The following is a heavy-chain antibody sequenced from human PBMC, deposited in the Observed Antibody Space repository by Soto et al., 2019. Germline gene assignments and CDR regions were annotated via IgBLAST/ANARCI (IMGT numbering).Heavy chain of an antibody. CDR3: ARRPSEQRSFDY. CDR2: IFGTGDSP. Sequence: PGGSLRLSCAASGFTFNNFAIHWVRQAPGKGLEWVSGIFGTGDSPDYADAVRGRFTISTDNSRNTLLLQMNGLRAEDTAIYYCARRPSEQRSFDYWGQGTQVTVSS. V-gene: IGHV3-23*01. CDR1: GFTFNNFA. D-gene: IGHD6-25*01. J-gene: IGHJ4*02.